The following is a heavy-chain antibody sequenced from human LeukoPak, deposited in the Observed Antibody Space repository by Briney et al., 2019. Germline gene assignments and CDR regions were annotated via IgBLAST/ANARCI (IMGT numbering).Heavy chain of an antibody. CDR3: ARDSSGYREPPYYFDY. Sequence: GASVKVSCKASGGTFSSYASSWVRQAPGQGLEWMGGIIPIFGTANYAQKFQGRVTITTDQSPSTAYMELSSLRSEDTDVYYCARDSSGYREPPYYFDYWGQGTLVTVSS. CDR2: IIPIFGTA. V-gene: IGHV1-69*05. J-gene: IGHJ4*02. CDR1: GGTFSSYA. D-gene: IGHD3-22*01.